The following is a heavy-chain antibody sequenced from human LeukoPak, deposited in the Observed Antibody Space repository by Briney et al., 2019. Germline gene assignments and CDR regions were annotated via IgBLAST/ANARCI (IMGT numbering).Heavy chain of an antibody. V-gene: IGHV1-2*02. CDR3: ARVGVLERPYNWFDP. CDR1: GGTFSSYA. D-gene: IGHD3-10*01. CDR2: INPNSGGT. J-gene: IGHJ5*02. Sequence: ASVKVSCKASGGTFSSYAISWVRQAPGQGLEWMGWINPNSGGTNYAQKFQGRVTMTRDTSISTAYMELSRLRSDDTAVYYCARVGVLERPYNWFDPWGQGTLVTVSS.